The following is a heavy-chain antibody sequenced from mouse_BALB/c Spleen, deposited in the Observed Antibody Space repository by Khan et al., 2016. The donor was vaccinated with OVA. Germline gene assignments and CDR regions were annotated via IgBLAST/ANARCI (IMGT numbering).Heavy chain of an antibody. CDR2: MSYSGNT. CDR3: ARSTYRYAFVY. D-gene: IGHD2-14*01. Sequence: EVQLQESGPSLVQPSQTLSLTCSVTGDSFTSGYWNWIRKFPGNKLEYMGYMSYSGNTYYNPSLKSRISINRHTSKNQYYLQLNSVTTEDTATYYCARSTYRYAFVYWGQGTLVTVSA. CDR1: GDSFTSGY. J-gene: IGHJ3*01. V-gene: IGHV3-8*02.